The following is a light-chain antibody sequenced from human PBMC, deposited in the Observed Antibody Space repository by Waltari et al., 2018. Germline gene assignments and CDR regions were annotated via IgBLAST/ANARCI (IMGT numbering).Light chain of an antibody. CDR2: YKSDADK. CDR1: SDINVGDFN. Sequence: QPVLTQPPSSSASPGESARLTCTLPSDINVGDFNQYLYQQTPGRPPRFLRYYKSDADKAQGSGVPSRFSGSKDASANAGILLISGLQSEDEAYYYCMCWPSNVWVFGGGTKLTVL. J-gene: IGLJ3*02. CDR3: MCWPSNVWV. V-gene: IGLV5-37*01.